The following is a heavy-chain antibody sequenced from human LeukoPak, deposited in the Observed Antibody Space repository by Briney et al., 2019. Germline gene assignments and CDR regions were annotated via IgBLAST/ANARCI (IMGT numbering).Heavy chain of an antibody. D-gene: IGHD3-10*01. Sequence: GRSLRLSCAASGVTFSSYGMHWVRQAPGKGLEWVAVISNDGSNKHYADSVKGRFTISRDNSKNTLYLQMNSLRGEDTAVYYCAKLMAFSLGAFDIWGQGTMVTVSS. CDR3: AKLMAFSLGAFDI. V-gene: IGHV3-30*18. J-gene: IGHJ3*02. CDR2: ISNDGSNK. CDR1: GVTFSSYG.